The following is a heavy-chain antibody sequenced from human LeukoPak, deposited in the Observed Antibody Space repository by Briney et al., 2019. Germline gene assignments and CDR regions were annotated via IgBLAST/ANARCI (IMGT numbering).Heavy chain of an antibody. CDR2: INGDGGST. J-gene: IGHJ5*02. V-gene: IGHV3-43*02. D-gene: IGHD5-12*01. Sequence: GGSLRLSCAASGFTFDDYAMHWVRQAPGKGLEWVSLINGDGGSTYYGDSVKGRFTISRDNSNNSLYLQMNSLRTEDTALYYCAKDSGYNGYNWFDPWGQGTLVTVSS. CDR3: AKDSGYNGYNWFDP. CDR1: GFTFDDYA.